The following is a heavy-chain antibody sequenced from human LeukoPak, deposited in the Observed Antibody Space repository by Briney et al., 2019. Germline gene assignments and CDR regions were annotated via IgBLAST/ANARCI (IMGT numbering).Heavy chain of an antibody. CDR2: ISTSGST. V-gene: IGHV4-4*07. CDR3: AREVKGGWYYFDY. Sequence: SETLSLTCTVSGGSSSSYYWSWIRQPAGKGLERIGHISTSGSTSYNPSLRSRVTMSVDTSKNQFSLRLSSVTAADTAVYYCAREVKGGWYYFDYWGQGTLVTVSS. J-gene: IGHJ4*02. CDR1: GGSSSSYY. D-gene: IGHD6-19*01.